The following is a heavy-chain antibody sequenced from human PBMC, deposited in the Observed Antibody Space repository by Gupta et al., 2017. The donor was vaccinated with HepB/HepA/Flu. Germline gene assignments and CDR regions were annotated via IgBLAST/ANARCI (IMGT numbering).Heavy chain of an antibody. D-gene: IGHD1-26*01. Sequence: EVQLIESGGGLVEPGGSLRLSCAASGFDLRIYTMIWVRQAPGKGLEWVSSISSRSNYIFYADSVKGRFTLSRDNAKNSLYLQMNSLKAEDTGVYYCSKGNLYSGTYDDWGQGTQVTVS. J-gene: IGHJ4*02. CDR3: SKGNLYSGTYDD. V-gene: IGHV3-21*02. CDR1: GFDLRIYT. CDR2: ISSRSNYI.